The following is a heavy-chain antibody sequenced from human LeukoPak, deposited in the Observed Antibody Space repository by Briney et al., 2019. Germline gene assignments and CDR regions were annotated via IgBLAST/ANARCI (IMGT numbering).Heavy chain of an antibody. D-gene: IGHD6-13*01. Sequence: GGSLRLSCAVSGFNVSSNYLNWVRQAPGKGPEWVSVIYSGGSTYYADSVKGRSTISRDNSKNTLYLQMNSLRAEDTAVYHCARVDSRTAQFDYWGQGTLVTVSS. V-gene: IGHV3-66*01. CDR3: ARVDSRTAQFDY. CDR1: GFNVSSNY. CDR2: IYSGGST. J-gene: IGHJ4*02.